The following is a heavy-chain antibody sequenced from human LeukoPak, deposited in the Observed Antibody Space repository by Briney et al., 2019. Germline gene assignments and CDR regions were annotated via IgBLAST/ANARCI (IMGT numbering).Heavy chain of an antibody. J-gene: IGHJ5*02. CDR1: GGSISSSDYY. D-gene: IGHD6-19*01. CDR2: IYYTGSS. CDR3: ARSPLYSSGWYRWFDP. Sequence: PSETLSLTCTVSGGSISSSDYYWGWIRQPPGKGLEWIGNIYYTGSSSYNSSLKSRVTISVDTSKNQFSLQLSSVTAADTAVYYCARSPLYSSGWYRWFDPWGQGTLVTVSS. V-gene: IGHV4-39*07.